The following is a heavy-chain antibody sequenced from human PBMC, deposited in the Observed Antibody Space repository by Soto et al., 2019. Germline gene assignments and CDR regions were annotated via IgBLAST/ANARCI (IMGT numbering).Heavy chain of an antibody. D-gene: IGHD3-16*01. Sequence: PSETLSLTCAVSSGSISSSNWWSWVRQPPGKGLEWIGEIYHSGSTKYNPSLKSRVTISVDKSKNQFSLKLSSVTAADTAVYYCARDSPFMRGNWFDPWGQGTLVTVSS. CDR1: SGSISSSNW. CDR2: IYHSGST. CDR3: ARDSPFMRGNWFDP. V-gene: IGHV4-4*02. J-gene: IGHJ5*02.